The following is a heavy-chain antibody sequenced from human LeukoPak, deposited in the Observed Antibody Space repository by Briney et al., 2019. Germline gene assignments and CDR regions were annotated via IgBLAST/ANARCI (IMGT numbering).Heavy chain of an antibody. V-gene: IGHV3-74*01. J-gene: IGHJ4*02. CDR2: IQNDGSTT. CDR1: GFTLSHYW. CDR3: ARGGYPGAFDY. D-gene: IGHD5-12*01. Sequence: PGGSLRLSCAASGFTLSHYWMHWVRHGPGKGLVWVSLIQNDGSTTNYADSVKGRFTISRDNAKNTLYLQMNSLRDEDTAVYYCARGGYPGAFDYWGRGALVTVSS.